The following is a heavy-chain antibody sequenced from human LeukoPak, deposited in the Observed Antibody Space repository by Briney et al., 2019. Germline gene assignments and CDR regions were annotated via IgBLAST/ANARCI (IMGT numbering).Heavy chain of an antibody. D-gene: IGHD4-17*01. J-gene: IGHJ4*02. V-gene: IGHV1-69*04. Sequence: ASVKVSCKASGGPFSSFAINWVRQAPGQGLEWMGRVIPVIGTPDYPQKFQGRVTITADKSTSTAYMELSSLRSEDTAVYYCARAADEYGDFLDYWGQGTLVTVSS. CDR2: VIPVIGTP. CDR3: ARAADEYGDFLDY. CDR1: GGPFSSFA.